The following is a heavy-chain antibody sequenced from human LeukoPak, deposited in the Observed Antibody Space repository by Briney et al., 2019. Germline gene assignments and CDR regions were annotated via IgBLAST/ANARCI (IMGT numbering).Heavy chain of an antibody. V-gene: IGHV1-46*03. CDR2: INPSGGST. D-gene: IGHD6-13*01. Sequence: ASVKVSCKASGYTFTSYYMHWVRQAPGQGLEWMGIINPSGGSTSYAQKFQGRVTMTRDTSTSTVYMELGSLRSEDTAVYYCARIDPAAYFDYWGQGTLVTVSS. J-gene: IGHJ4*02. CDR1: GYTFTSYY. CDR3: ARIDPAAYFDY.